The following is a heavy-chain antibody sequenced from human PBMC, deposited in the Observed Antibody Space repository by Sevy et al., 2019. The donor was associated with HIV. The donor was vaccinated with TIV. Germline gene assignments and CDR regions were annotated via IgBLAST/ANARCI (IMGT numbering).Heavy chain of an antibody. CDR3: ITDPLFGGSGSQDGMDV. V-gene: IGHV3-15*01. CDR2: LKRKTDGGTT. D-gene: IGHD3-10*01. Sequence: GGSLRLTCAASGFTFSNAWMNWVRLAPGKGLEWVGRLKRKTDGGTTDYAAPVKGRFTISRDDSKNTVYLQINSLKIEDTAVYYCITDPLFGGSGSQDGMDVWGQGTTVTVSS. CDR1: GFTFSNAW. J-gene: IGHJ6*02.